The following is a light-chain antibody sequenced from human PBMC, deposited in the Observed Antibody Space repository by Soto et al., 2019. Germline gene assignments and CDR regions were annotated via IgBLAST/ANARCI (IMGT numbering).Light chain of an antibody. J-gene: IGLJ1*01. CDR3: ISYTVTRSYV. CDR2: SVS. CDR1: SSDIVAYDH. Sequence: QSVLTQPASVSVSPGQSITISCSGTSSDIVAYDHVAWYQQFTVKSPKLIIYSVSNRPSGVSNRFSGSKSGNTASLTISGLQAEDDADYYCISYTVTRSYVFGSGTKVTVL. V-gene: IGLV2-14*01.